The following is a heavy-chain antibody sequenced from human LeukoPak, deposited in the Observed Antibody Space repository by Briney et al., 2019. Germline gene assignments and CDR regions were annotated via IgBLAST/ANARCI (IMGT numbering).Heavy chain of an antibody. V-gene: IGHV4-30-2*01. Sequence: SQTLSLTCAVSGGSISSGGYSWSWIRQPPGKGLEWIGYIYHSGSTYYNPSLKSRVTISVDRSKNQFSLKLSSVTAADTAVYYCARAPITMVRGVPAQYYFDYWGQGTLVTVSS. CDR2: IYHSGST. CDR3: ARAPITMVRGVPAQYYFDY. CDR1: GGSISSGGYS. D-gene: IGHD3-10*01. J-gene: IGHJ4*02.